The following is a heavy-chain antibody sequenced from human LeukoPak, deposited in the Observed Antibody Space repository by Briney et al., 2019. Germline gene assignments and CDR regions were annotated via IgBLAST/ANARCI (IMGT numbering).Heavy chain of an antibody. Sequence: PSETLSLTCAVYGGSFSGYYWSWIRQPPGKGLEWIGEINHSGSTNYNPSLKSRVTMSVDTSKNQFSLKLSSVTAADTAVYYCARDRDRSSNYFDYWGQGTLVTVSS. CDR2: INHSGST. D-gene: IGHD6-13*01. J-gene: IGHJ4*02. CDR1: GGSFSGYY. V-gene: IGHV4-34*01. CDR3: ARDRDRSSNYFDY.